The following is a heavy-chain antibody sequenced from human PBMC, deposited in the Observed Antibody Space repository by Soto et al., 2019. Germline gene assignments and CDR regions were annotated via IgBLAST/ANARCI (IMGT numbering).Heavy chain of an antibody. CDR3: ARDRYYDILTGYQPFDY. Sequence: SETLSLACTVSGGSISSYYWSWIRQPAGKGLEWIGRIYTSGSTNYNPSLKSRVTMSVDTSKNQFSLKLSSVTAADTAVYYCARDRYYDILTGYQPFDYWGQGTLVTVSS. V-gene: IGHV4-4*07. CDR2: IYTSGST. D-gene: IGHD3-9*01. CDR1: GGSISSYY. J-gene: IGHJ4*02.